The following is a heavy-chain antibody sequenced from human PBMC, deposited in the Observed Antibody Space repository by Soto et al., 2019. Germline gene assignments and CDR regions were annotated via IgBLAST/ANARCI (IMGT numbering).Heavy chain of an antibody. J-gene: IGHJ4*02. CDR3: ARHGPIAAAGTVFDY. Sequence: SETLSLTCTVSGGSISNYYWSWIRQPPGKGLEWIGYIYYSGSTRYNPSLKSRVTISVDTSKNQFSLKLSSVTAADTAVYYCARHGPIAAAGTVFDYWGQGTLVNVSS. CDR2: IYYSGST. D-gene: IGHD6-13*01. V-gene: IGHV4-59*08. CDR1: GGSISNYY.